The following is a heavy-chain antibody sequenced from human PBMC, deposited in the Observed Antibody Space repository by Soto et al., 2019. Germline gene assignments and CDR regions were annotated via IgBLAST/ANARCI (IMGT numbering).Heavy chain of an antibody. J-gene: IGHJ4*02. Sequence: QLQLVESGGGVVQPGRSMRLSCAASVFTFSSYGMHWVRQAPGKGLEWVALISYDGSNKYYADSVKGRFTSSRDNSKNTLYLQMNSLRAEDTAVYYCAKKFGAVAGSNFDYWGQGTLVTVSS. V-gene: IGHV3-30*18. CDR3: AKKFGAVAGSNFDY. CDR2: ISYDGSNK. D-gene: IGHD6-19*01. CDR1: VFTFSSYG.